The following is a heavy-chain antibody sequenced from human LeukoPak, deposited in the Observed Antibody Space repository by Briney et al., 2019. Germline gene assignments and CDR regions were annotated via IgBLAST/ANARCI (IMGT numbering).Heavy chain of an antibody. CDR1: GGSITSTNY. V-gene: IGHV4-4*02. Sequence: SETLSLTCGVSGGSITSTNYWTWVRQPPGKGLEWIGEVNLQGSTNYNPSLMGRVAISVDMSENHISLQLTSVTAADTALYYCARAGYNYGFFNLDYWGQGTLVTVSS. CDR3: ARAGYNYGFFNLDY. CDR2: VNLQGST. D-gene: IGHD5-18*01. J-gene: IGHJ4*02.